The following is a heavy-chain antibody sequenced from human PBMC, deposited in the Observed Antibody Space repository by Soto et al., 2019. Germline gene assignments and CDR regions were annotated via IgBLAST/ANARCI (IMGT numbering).Heavy chain of an antibody. D-gene: IGHD5-18*01. CDR1: GFTFSSYG. CDR3: ARDLSRGYSYGSDY. V-gene: IGHV3-33*01. Sequence: GGSLRLSCAASGFTFSSYGMHWVRQAPGKGLEWVAVIWYDGSNKYYADSVKGRFTISRDNSKNTLYLQMNSLRAEDTAVYYCARDLSRGYSYGSDYWGQGTPVTVSS. J-gene: IGHJ4*02. CDR2: IWYDGSNK.